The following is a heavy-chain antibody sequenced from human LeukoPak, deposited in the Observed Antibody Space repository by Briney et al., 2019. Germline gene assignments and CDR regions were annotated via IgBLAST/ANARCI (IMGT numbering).Heavy chain of an antibody. Sequence: GGSLRLSCAASGFSLSSNAMSWVRQAPGKGPEWVSAISRDTTYYAASVKGRFTISKDISKNTLSLHMNSLRAEDTAIYYCVKESPYGSPRFYYFDYWGQGILVTVSS. J-gene: IGHJ4*02. V-gene: IGHV3-23*01. CDR3: VKESPYGSPRFYYFDY. CDR1: GFSLSSNA. D-gene: IGHD1-26*01. CDR2: ISRDTT.